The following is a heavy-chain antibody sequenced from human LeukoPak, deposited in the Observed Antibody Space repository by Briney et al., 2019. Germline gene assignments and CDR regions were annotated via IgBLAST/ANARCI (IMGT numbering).Heavy chain of an antibody. J-gene: IGHJ4*02. CDR1: GYTFTGYY. V-gene: IGHV1-2*04. D-gene: IGHD3-10*01. Sequence: ASVKVSCKASGYTFTGYYMHWVRQAPGQGLEWMGWINPNSGGTNYAQKFQGWVTMTRDTSISTAYMELSRLRSDDTAVYYCARDRWGAQLLWFGELNYWGQGTLVTVSS. CDR3: ARDRWGAQLLWFGELNY. CDR2: INPNSGGT.